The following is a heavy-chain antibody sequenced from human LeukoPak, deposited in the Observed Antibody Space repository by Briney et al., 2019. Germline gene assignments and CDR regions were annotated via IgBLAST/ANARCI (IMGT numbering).Heavy chain of an antibody. CDR2: IYYSGST. V-gene: IGHV4-59*01. Sequence: PSETLSLTCTVSGGSTSSYYWTWIRQPPGKGLEWIGYIYYSGSTNYNPSLKSRVTMSVDTSKNQFSLKLISVTAADTAVYYCARLKCSGYDHGVFDFWGQGTLVTVSS. CDR1: GGSTSSYY. J-gene: IGHJ4*02. D-gene: IGHD5-12*01. CDR3: ARLKCSGYDHGVFDF.